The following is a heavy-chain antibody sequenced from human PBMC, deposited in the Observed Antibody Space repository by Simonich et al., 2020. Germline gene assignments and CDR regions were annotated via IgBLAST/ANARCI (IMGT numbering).Heavy chain of an antibody. CDR3: ARQRVLMVYAIDY. J-gene: IGHJ4*02. D-gene: IGHD2-8*01. CDR2: IYYSGST. CDR1: GGSISSSSYY. Sequence: QLQLQESGPGLVKPSETLSLTCTVSGGSISSSSYYWGWIRQPPGKGLEWIGSIYYSGSTYYNPSLKSRVTISVDTSKNQFSVKLSSVTAADTAVYYCARQRVLMVYAIDYWGQGTLVTVSS. V-gene: IGHV4-39*01.